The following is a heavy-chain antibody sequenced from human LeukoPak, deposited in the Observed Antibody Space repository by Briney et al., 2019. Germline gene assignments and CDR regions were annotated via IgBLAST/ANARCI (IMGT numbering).Heavy chain of an antibody. CDR1: GGSISSYY. V-gene: IGHV4-59*01. J-gene: IGHJ4*02. D-gene: IGHD5-24*01. CDR2: IYYTGST. CDR3: ARGPRWLQLNY. Sequence: SETLSLTCTVSGGSISSYYWSWIRQPPGKGLEWIGYIYYTGSTNYNPFLKSRVTISLDTSKNQFSLKLSSVTAADTAMYYCARGPRWLQLNYWGQGTLVTVSS.